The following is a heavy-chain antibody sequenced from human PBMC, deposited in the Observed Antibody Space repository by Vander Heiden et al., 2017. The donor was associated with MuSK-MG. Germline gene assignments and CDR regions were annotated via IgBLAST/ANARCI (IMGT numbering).Heavy chain of an antibody. CDR1: GFTLSSYG. V-gene: IGHV3-30*19. D-gene: IGHD3-22*01. CDR3: AREQSNTYYFDRRHLDL. Sequence: QQKLLQYGVGVLQSGRCLSRSCAASGFTLSSYGMHWVRQAPGKGLEWVAFISDDGSTKNYGDSVKGRFSISRDNSKNTLYLQMNSLRAGDTAVYYCAREQSNTYYFDRRHLDLWGRGTLVTVSS. J-gene: IGHJ2*01. CDR2: ISDDGSTK.